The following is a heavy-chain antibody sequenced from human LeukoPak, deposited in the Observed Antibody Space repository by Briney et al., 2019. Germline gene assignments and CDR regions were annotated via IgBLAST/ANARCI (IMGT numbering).Heavy chain of an antibody. J-gene: IGHJ4*02. Sequence: PSETLSLTCAVYGGSFSGYYWSWIRQPPGKGLDGIGEINHSGSTNYNPSLKSRVTISVDTSKNQFSLKLSSVTAADTAVYYCARSSYFPPRTPNYWGQGTLVTVSS. CDR1: GGSFSGYY. CDR3: ARSSYFPPRTPNY. V-gene: IGHV4-34*01. CDR2: INHSGST. D-gene: IGHD2-21*01.